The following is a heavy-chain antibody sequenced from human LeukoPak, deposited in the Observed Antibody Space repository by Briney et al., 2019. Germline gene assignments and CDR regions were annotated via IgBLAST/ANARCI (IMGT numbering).Heavy chain of an antibody. CDR1: GFTFDDYA. J-gene: IGHJ6*02. CDR3: ASVPRYYYGSGSSPYGMDV. V-gene: IGHV3-9*01. D-gene: IGHD3-10*01. Sequence: PGRSLRLSFAASGFTFDDYAMHWVRHAPGKGLEWVSGISWNSGSIGYADSVKGRFTISRDNAKNSLYLQMNSLRAEDTAVYYCASVPRYYYGSGSSPYGMDVWGQGTTVTVSS. CDR2: ISWNSGSI.